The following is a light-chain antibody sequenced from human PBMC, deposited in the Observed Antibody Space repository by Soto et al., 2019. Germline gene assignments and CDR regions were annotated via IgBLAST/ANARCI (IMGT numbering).Light chain of an antibody. CDR2: SNN. CDR1: DSNIGRHS. J-gene: IGLJ1*01. Sequence: HSVLTQPPSASGTPGQRVTISCSGSDSNIGRHSVNWYQQLPGTAPKVLIYSNNQRPSGVPGRFSGSKSGTSASLAISGLQSEDEAEYYCSAWDGSLNGYVFGTGTKLTVL. V-gene: IGLV1-44*01. CDR3: SAWDGSLNGYV.